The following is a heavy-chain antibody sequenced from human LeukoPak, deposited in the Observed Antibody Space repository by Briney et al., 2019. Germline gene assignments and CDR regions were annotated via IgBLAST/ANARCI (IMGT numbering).Heavy chain of an antibody. CDR2: ISSSSSYI. CDR1: GFTFSSYS. D-gene: IGHD2-2*01. Sequence: PGGSLRLSCAASGFTFSSYSMNWVRQAPGKGLEWVSSISSSSSYIYYADSVKGRFTISRDNAKNSLYLQMNSLRAEDTAAYYCARKVVPAAIWYYFDYWGQGTLVIVSS. CDR3: ARKVVPAAIWYYFDY. V-gene: IGHV3-21*01. J-gene: IGHJ4*02.